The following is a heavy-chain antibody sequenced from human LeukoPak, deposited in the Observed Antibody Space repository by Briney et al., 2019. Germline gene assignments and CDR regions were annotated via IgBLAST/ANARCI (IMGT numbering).Heavy chain of an antibody. Sequence: GASVKVSCKASGYTFTDYYMHWVQQAPGKGREWMGRVDPEDCETIYAEKFQGRVTITADTSTDTAYMGLGRLRPEDTAVYDWARGGDSSGPSWYFDYWGQGTLVTVSS. CDR1: GYTFTDYY. J-gene: IGHJ4*02. D-gene: IGHD6-19*01. CDR2: VDPEDCET. CDR3: ARGGDSSGPSWYFDY. V-gene: IGHV1-69-2*01.